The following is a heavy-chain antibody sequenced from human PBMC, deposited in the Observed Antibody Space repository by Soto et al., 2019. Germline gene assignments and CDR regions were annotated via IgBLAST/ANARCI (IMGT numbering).Heavy chain of an antibody. D-gene: IGHD6-19*01. V-gene: IGHV1-3*01. J-gene: IGHJ4*02. Sequence: ASVKVSCKASGYTFTSYAMHWVRQAPGQRLEWMGWINAGNGNTKYSQKFQGRVTITRDTSASTAYMELSSLRSEDTAVYYCARVTLRGAVAGTMDYWGQGTLVTVSS. CDR2: INAGNGNT. CDR3: ARVTLRGAVAGTMDY. CDR1: GYTFTSYA.